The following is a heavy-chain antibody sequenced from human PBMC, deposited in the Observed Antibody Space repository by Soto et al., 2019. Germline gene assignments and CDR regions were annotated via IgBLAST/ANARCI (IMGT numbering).Heavy chain of an antibody. D-gene: IGHD1-26*01. CDR1: GGSISSSNYY. CDR2: IYYSGNA. Sequence: SETLSLTCTVSGGSISSSNYYWGWIRQPPGKGLEWIGSIYYSGNAFYNPSLKSRVTISVDTSKNQFSLKLNSVPAADTAVYYCARVSGSYSRAAFDIWGQGTMVTVSS. J-gene: IGHJ3*02. CDR3: ARVSGSYSRAAFDI. V-gene: IGHV4-39*01.